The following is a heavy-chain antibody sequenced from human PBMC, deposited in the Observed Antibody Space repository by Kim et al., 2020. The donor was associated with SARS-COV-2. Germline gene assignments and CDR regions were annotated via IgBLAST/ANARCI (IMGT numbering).Heavy chain of an antibody. J-gene: IGHJ3*02. CDR1: GFTFSSYS. D-gene: IGHD2-2*01. Sequence: GGSLRLSCAASGFTFSSYSMNWVRQAPGKGLEWVSSISSSSSYIYYADSVKGRFTISRDNAKNSLYLQMNSLRAEDTAVYYCARIYCSSTSCYAAFGAFDIWGQGTMVTVSS. CDR2: ISSSSSYI. V-gene: IGHV3-21*01. CDR3: ARIYCSSTSCYAAFGAFDI.